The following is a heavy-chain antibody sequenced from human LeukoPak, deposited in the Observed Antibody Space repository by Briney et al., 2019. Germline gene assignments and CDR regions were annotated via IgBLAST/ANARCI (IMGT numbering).Heavy chain of an antibody. CDR1: GFTFSSYG. J-gene: IGHJ6*03. Sequence: GGSLRLSCAASGFTFSSYGMHWVRQAPGKGLEWVSYISSSSSTIYYADSVKGRFTISRDNAKNSLYLQMNSLRAEDTAVYYCARGGMGATDYYYYYMDVWGKGTTVTVSS. V-gene: IGHV3-48*01. CDR3: ARGGMGATDYYYYYMDV. CDR2: ISSSSSTI. D-gene: IGHD1-26*01.